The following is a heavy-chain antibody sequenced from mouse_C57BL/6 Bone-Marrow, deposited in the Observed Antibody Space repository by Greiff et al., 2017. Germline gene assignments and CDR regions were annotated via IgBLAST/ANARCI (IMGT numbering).Heavy chain of an antibody. CDR1: GFTFSDYG. J-gene: IGHJ4*01. Sequence: EVMLVESGGGLVKPGGSLKLSCAASGFTFSDYGMHWVRQAPEKGLEWVAYISSGSSNIYYADTVKGRFTISRDNAKNTLFLKMTSLRSDDTAMYYCASAYAMDYWGQGTSVTVSS. CDR2: ISSGSSNI. V-gene: IGHV5-17*01. CDR3: ASAYAMDY.